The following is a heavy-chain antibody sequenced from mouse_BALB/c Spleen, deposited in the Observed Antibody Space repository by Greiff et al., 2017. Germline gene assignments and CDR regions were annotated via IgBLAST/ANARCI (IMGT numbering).Heavy chain of an antibody. CDR2: ISNGGGST. CDR3: ARRGTSYPFAC. V-gene: IGHV5-12-2*01. CDR1: GFTFSSYT. D-gene: IGHD5-5*01. Sequence: EVMLVESGGGLVKPGGSLKLSCAASGFTFSSYTMSWVRQTPEKRLEWVAYISNGGGSTYYPDTVKGRFTISRDNAKNTLYLQMSSLKSEDTAMYYCARRGTSYPFACWGQGTLVTVSA. J-gene: IGHJ3*01.